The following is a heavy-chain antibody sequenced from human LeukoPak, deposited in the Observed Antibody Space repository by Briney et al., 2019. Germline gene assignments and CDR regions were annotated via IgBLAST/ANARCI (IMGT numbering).Heavy chain of an antibody. CDR3: AKDIRHSVYYYDSSDGY. D-gene: IGHD3-22*01. J-gene: IGHJ4*02. Sequence: PGGSLRLSCAASGFTFDDYAMHWVRQAPGKGLEWVSLISGDGGSTYYADSVKGRFTISRDNSKNSLYLQMNSLRTDDTALYYCAKDIRHSVYYYDSSDGYWRQGTLVIVST. CDR1: GFTFDDYA. V-gene: IGHV3-43*02. CDR2: ISGDGGST.